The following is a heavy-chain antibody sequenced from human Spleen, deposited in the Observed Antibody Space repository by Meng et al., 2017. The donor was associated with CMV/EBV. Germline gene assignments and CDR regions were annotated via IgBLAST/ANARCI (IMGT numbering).Heavy chain of an antibody. CDR1: GGSFSGYY. J-gene: IGHJ6*02. CDR3: ARGVQLRFLEWLLDYYYYGMDV. Sequence: SETLSLTCAVYGGSFSGYYWSWIRQPPGKGLEWIGEINHSGSTNYNPSLKSRVTISVDTSKNQFSLKLSSVTAADTAVYYCARGVQLRFLEWLLDYYYYGMDVWGQGTTVTVSS. V-gene: IGHV4-34*01. CDR2: INHSGST. D-gene: IGHD3-3*01.